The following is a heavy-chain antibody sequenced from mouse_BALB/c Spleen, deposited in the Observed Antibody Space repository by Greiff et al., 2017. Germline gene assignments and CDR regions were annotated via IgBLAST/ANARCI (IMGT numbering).Heavy chain of an antibody. J-gene: IGHJ4*01. Sequence: EVKLQESGPGLVKPSQSLSLTCTVTGYSITSDYAWNWIRQFPGNKLEWMGYISYSGSTSYNPSLKSRISITRDTSKNQFFLQLNSVTTEDTATYYCARGRDYDYAMDYWGQGTSVTVSS. CDR1: GYSITSDYA. D-gene: IGHD2-4*01. CDR2: ISYSGST. V-gene: IGHV3-2*02. CDR3: ARGRDYDYAMDY.